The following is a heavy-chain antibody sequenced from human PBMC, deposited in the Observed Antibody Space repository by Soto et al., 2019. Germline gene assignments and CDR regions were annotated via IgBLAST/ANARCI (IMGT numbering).Heavy chain of an antibody. CDR1: GYSFTSYW. D-gene: IGHD3-22*01. CDR2: IDPSDSYT. J-gene: IGHJ4*02. CDR3: ARSERTYYYYSSGSWDFDY. Sequence: GESLKISCKGSGYSFTSYWISWVRQMAGKGLEWMGRIDPSDSYTNYSPSFQGHVTISADKSISTAYLQWSSLKASDTAMYYCARSERTYYYYSSGSWDFDYCGQGTLVTVSS. V-gene: IGHV5-10-1*01.